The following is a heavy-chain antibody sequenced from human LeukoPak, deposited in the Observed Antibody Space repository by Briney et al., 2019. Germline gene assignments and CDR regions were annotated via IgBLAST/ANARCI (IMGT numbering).Heavy chain of an antibody. V-gene: IGHV3-30*18. CDR1: GFTFSSYG. J-gene: IGHJ6*02. CDR2: MSYDGSNK. D-gene: IGHD4-17*01. Sequence: GGSLRLSCAASGFTFSSYGMHWVRQAPGKGLEWVAVMSYDGSNKYYADSVKGRFTISRDNSKNTLYLQMNSLRAEDTAVYYCAKDVLGTTAQDYYYYGMDVWGQGTTVTVSS. CDR3: AKDVLGTTAQDYYYYGMDV.